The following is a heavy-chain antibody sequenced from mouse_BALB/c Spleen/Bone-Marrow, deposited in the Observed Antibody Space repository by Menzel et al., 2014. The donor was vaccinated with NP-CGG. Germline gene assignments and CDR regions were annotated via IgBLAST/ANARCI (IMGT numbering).Heavy chain of an antibody. CDR1: GYAFTNYL. J-gene: IGHJ4*01. Sequence: QVQLQQPGAELVRPGTSVKASCKASGYAFTNYLIEWVKQRPGQGLEWIGVINPGSGGTNYNEKFKAKATLTADKSSSTAYMQLSSLTSDDSAVYFCARCLTGTSAMDYWGQATSVTVSS. CDR3: ARCLTGTSAMDY. D-gene: IGHD4-1*01. V-gene: IGHV1-54*01. CDR2: INPGSGGT.